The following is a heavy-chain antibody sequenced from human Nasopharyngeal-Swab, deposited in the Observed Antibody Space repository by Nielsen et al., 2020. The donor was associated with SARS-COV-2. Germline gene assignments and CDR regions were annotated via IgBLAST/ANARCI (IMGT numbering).Heavy chain of an antibody. J-gene: IGHJ6*02. Sequence: VKVSCKASGYTFTGYYMHWVRQAPGQGLEWMGWINPNSGGTNYAQKFQGRVTMTRDTSISTAYMELSRLRSDDTAVYYCARDPTSVAGTGDYYYGMDVWGQGTTVTVSS. CDR3: ARDPTSVAGTGDYYYGMDV. D-gene: IGHD6-19*01. CDR1: GYTFTGYY. CDR2: INPNSGGT. V-gene: IGHV1-2*02.